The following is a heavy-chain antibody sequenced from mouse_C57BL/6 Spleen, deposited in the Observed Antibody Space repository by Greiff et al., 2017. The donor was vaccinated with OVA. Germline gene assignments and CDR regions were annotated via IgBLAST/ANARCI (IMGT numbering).Heavy chain of an antibody. J-gene: IGHJ4*01. D-gene: IGHD3-2*02. CDR3: ARGADSAGYPYYAMDY. CDR2: ISSGSSTI. V-gene: IGHV5-17*01. Sequence: EVKLVESGGGLVKPGGSLKLSCAASGFTFSDYGMHWVRQAPEKGLEWVAYISSGSSTIYYADTVTGRFTISRDNAKNTLFLQMTSLRSEDTAMYYCARGADSAGYPYYAMDYWGQGTSVTVSS. CDR1: GFTFSDYG.